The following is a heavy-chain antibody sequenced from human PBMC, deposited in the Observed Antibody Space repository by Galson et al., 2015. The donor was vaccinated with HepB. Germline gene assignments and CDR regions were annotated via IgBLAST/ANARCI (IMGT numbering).Heavy chain of an antibody. J-gene: IGHJ5*02. CDR2: ISYDGSNK. Sequence: SLRLSCAASGFTFSSYAMHWVRQAPGKGLEWVAVISYDGSNKYYADSVKGRFTISRDNSKNTLYLQMNSLRAEDTAVYYCARTSFGFGTSPWGQGTLVTVSS. D-gene: IGHD1-14*01. CDR1: GFTFSSYA. V-gene: IGHV3-30*04. CDR3: ARTSFGFGTSP.